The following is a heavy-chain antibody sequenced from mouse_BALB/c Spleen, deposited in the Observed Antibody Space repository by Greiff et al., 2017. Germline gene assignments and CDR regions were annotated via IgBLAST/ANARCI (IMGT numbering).Heavy chain of an antibody. CDR1: GFTFSSYA. D-gene: IGHD2-1*01. V-gene: IGHV5-9-4*01. CDR2: ISSGGSYT. J-gene: IGHJ4*01. CDR3: ARGGKRTAMDY. Sequence: EVHLVESGGGLVKPGGSLKLSCAASGFTFSSYAMSWVRQSPEKRLEWVAEISSGGSYTYYPDTVTGRFTISRDNAKNTLYLEMSSLRSEDTAMYYCARGGKRTAMDYWGQGTSVTVSS.